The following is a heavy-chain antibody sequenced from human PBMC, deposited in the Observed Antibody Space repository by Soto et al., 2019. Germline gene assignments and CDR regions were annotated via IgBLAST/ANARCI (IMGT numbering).Heavy chain of an antibody. D-gene: IGHD1-26*01. Sequence: SETLSLTCSVSGDSMTGANWGWFRQSPEKGLEWIGYIDYSGSTNYNPSLRSRITITIDTSSNQFSLNLASVTAADAAVYYCTRARYRDHFDSWSQGTLVTVSS. V-gene: IGHV4-59*01. J-gene: IGHJ4*02. CDR2: IDYSGST. CDR3: TRARYRDHFDS. CDR1: GDSMTGAN.